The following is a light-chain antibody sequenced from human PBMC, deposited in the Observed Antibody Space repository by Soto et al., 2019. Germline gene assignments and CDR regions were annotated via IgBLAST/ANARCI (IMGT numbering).Light chain of an antibody. CDR3: QQYYSSPFT. Sequence: ETVLTQSPGTLSLSPGERATLSCRASQSVSSTYLAWYQQKPGQAPRLLTYGASSRATGIPDRFSGSGSRTDFTLTISRLEPEDFAVYYCQQYYSSPFTFGPGTKVDIK. CDR2: GAS. CDR1: QSVSSTY. J-gene: IGKJ3*01. V-gene: IGKV3-20*01.